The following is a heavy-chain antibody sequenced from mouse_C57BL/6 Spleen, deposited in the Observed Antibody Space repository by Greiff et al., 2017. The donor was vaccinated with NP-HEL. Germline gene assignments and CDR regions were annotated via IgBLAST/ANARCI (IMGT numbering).Heavy chain of an antibody. CDR2: IHPNSGST. J-gene: IGHJ4*01. V-gene: IGHV1-64*01. Sequence: QVQLQQPGAELVKPGASVKLSCKASGYTFTSYWMHWVKQRPGQGLEWIGMIHPNSGSTNYNEKFKSKATLTVDKSSSTAYMQLSSLTSEDSAVYYCARLFEYEEDYYAMDDWGQGTSVTVSS. CDR3: ARLFEYEEDYYAMDD. D-gene: IGHD2-4*01. CDR1: GYTFTSYW.